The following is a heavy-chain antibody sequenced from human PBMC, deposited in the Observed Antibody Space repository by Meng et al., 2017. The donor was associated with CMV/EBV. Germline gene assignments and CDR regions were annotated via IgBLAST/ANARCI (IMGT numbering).Heavy chain of an antibody. Sequence: GESLKISCAASGFTFSSYAMHWVRQAPGKGLEWVAVISYDGSNKYYADSVKGRFTISRDNSKNTLYLQMNSLRAEDTAVHYCARDDFDYYGMDVWGQGTTVTVSS. CDR1: GFTFSSYA. J-gene: IGHJ6*02. D-gene: IGHD3/OR15-3a*01. CDR3: ARDDFDYYGMDV. V-gene: IGHV3-30*04. CDR2: ISYDGSNK.